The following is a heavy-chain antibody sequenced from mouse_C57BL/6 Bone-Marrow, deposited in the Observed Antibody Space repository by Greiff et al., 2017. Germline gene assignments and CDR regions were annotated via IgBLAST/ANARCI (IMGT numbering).Heavy chain of an antibody. CDR1: GYTFTDYN. D-gene: IGHD1-3*01. Sequence: EVKLMESGPELVKPGASVKIPCKASGYTFTDYNMDWVKQSHGKSLEWIGDINPNNGGTIYNQKFKGKATLTVDKSSSTAYMEIRSLTSEDTAVYYCAREWYDYLDYWGQGTTLTVSS. CDR3: AREWYDYLDY. J-gene: IGHJ2*01. CDR2: INPNNGGT. V-gene: IGHV1-18*01.